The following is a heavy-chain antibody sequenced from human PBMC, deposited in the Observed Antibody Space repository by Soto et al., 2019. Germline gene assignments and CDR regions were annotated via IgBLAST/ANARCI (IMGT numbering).Heavy chain of an antibody. J-gene: IGHJ4*02. CDR2: ISYDGSNK. CDR3: AILGLPYCSGGTCYSYYFEY. D-gene: IGHD2-15*01. V-gene: IGHV3-30*03. CDR1: GFTFSSYG. Sequence: GGSLRLSCVVFGFTFSSYGMHWVRQAPGKGLEWVAVISYDGSNKYYADSMKGRFTISRDNSKNTLYLKMNSLRAEDTAVYYCAILGLPYCSGGTCYSYYFEYWGQGTLVTVSS.